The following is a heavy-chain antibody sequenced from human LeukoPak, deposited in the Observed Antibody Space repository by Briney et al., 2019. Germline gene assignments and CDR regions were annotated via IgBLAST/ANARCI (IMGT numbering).Heavy chain of an antibody. J-gene: IGHJ5*02. CDR1: GGSISSSSYY. CDR3: SRRVEAACTNWFDP. V-gene: IGHV4-39*01. D-gene: IGHD6-13*01. Sequence: SETLSLTCTVYGGSISSSSYYWGWLRQPPGKGLEWIGSIDYSGHTYYNPSLKSLISIAVDTSKKQCSQKLRSVTAADTAVYYCSRRVEAACTNWFDPWGQGTLVTVSS. CDR2: IDYSGHT.